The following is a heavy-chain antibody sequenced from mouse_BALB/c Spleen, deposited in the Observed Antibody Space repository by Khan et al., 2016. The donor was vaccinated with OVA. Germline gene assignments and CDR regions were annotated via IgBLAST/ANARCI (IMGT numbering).Heavy chain of an antibody. Sequence: QVQLKQSGAELARPGASVKLSCKASGYTFTDYYINWVKLRTGQGLEWIGEISPGSGDTYYNERFKGKAPLTTDKSSSTAYMQLSSLTSEASAVYFCARRNYFGYTFAYWGQVTRVTVSA. CDR1: GYTFTDYY. CDR2: ISPGSGDT. D-gene: IGHD1-2*01. CDR3: ARRNYFGYTFAY. V-gene: IGHV1-77*01. J-gene: IGHJ3*01.